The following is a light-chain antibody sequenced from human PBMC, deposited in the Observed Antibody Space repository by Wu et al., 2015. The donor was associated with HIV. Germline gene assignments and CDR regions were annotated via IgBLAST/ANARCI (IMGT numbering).Light chain of an antibody. CDR3: QQYNTYSWT. CDR2: KAF. V-gene: IGKV1-5*03. Sequence: DIQMTQSPSTLSASVGDRVTITCRASQSINSWLAWYQQKPGKAPKLLIYKAFSLETGVPSRFSGSGSGTEFTLTISSLQPDDFATYYCQQYNTYSWTFGQGTKVEIK. J-gene: IGKJ1*01. CDR1: QSINSW.